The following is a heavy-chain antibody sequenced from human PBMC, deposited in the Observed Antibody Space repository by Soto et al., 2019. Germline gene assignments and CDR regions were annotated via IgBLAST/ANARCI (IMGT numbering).Heavy chain of an antibody. Sequence: QLQLQESGSGLVKPSQTLSLTCAVSCGSISSGGYSWSWIRQPPGKGLEGIGYIYHSGSTYYNPSHKSRVTISVERSKNQFSRKLRSVTAADTAVYYCASGQQLVRNYWGQGTLVTVSS. J-gene: IGHJ4*02. CDR2: IYHSGST. CDR1: CGSISSGGYS. V-gene: IGHV4-30-2*01. CDR3: ASGQQLVRNY. D-gene: IGHD6-13*01.